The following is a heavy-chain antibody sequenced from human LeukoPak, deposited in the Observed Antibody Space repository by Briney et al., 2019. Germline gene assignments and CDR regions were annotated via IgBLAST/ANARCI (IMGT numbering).Heavy chain of an antibody. Sequence: GGSLRLSCAASGFTFSSYAMSWVRQAPGKGLEWVSAISGSGGSTYYADSVKGRFTISRDNAKNSLYLQMNSLRAEDTAVYYCARDTRHYYYDSSGYYGYYYYCGMDVWGQGTTVTVSS. CDR3: ARDTRHYYYDSSGYYGYYYYCGMDV. D-gene: IGHD3-22*01. V-gene: IGHV3-23*01. J-gene: IGHJ6*02. CDR1: GFTFSSYA. CDR2: ISGSGGST.